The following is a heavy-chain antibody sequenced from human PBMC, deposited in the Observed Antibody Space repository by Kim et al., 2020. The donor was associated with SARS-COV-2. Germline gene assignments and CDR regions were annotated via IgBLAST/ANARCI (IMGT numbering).Heavy chain of an antibody. CDR2: IDWDDDT. Sequence: SGPTLVNPTQTLTLTCTFSGFSLTTDRMCVAWIRQPPGKALEWLALIDWDDDTYYSTSLKTRVTISKVTPKNQVVLTMTNMDPADTATYYCARTKGPTTLTPFDYWGQGTLVTVSS. CDR3: ARTKGPTTLTPFDY. CDR1: GFSLTTDRMC. V-gene: IGHV2-70*01. J-gene: IGHJ4*02. D-gene: IGHD4-17*01.